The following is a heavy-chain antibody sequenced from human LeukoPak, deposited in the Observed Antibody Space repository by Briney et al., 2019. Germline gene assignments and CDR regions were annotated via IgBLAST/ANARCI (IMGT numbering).Heavy chain of an antibody. CDR2: LIPIFGIA. Sequence: ASVKVSCKASGGTFSSYAISWVRQAPGQGLEWMGRLIPIFGIANYAHKFQGRVTITSDKSTSTAYMELSSLRSEDTAVYYCARASRFNYGSGADAFDIWGQGTMVTVSS. J-gene: IGHJ3*02. D-gene: IGHD3-10*01. V-gene: IGHV1-69*04. CDR3: ARASRFNYGSGADAFDI. CDR1: GGTFSSYA.